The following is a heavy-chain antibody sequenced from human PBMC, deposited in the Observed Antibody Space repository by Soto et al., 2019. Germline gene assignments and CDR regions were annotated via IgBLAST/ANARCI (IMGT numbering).Heavy chain of an antibody. D-gene: IGHD3-9*01. Sequence: SVKVSCKASGGTFSSYAISWVRQAPGQGLEWMGGVIPIFGTANYAQKFQGRVTITADKSTSTAYMELSSLRSEDTAVYYCAASQDHYDILTGYRDPDYYYYGMDVWGQGTTVTVSS. J-gene: IGHJ6*02. CDR1: GGTFSSYA. V-gene: IGHV1-69*06. CDR2: VIPIFGTA. CDR3: AASQDHYDILTGYRDPDYYYYGMDV.